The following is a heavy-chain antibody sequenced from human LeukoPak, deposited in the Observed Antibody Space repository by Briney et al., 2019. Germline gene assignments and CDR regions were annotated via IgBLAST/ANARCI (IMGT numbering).Heavy chain of an antibody. V-gene: IGHV3-11*01. D-gene: IGHD6-19*01. CDR3: ARVLWRGKQWLVHGGVFFDY. CDR2: ISSSGSTI. CDR1: GFTFSDYY. Sequence: GGSLRLSCAASGFTFSDYYMSWIRQAPGKGLEWVSYISSSGSTIYYADSVKGRFTISRDNAKNSLYLQMNSLRSEDTAVYYCARVLWRGKQWLVHGGVFFDYWGQGTLVIVSS. J-gene: IGHJ4*02.